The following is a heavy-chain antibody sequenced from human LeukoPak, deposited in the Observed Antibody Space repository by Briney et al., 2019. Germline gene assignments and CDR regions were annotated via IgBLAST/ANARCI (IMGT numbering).Heavy chain of an antibody. CDR2: ISYDGSNK. CDR1: GFTFSSYA. D-gene: IGHD2-21*02. CDR3: ARGQLAYCGGDCSRAFDI. J-gene: IGHJ3*02. Sequence: PGGSLRLSCAASGFTFSSYAMHWVRQAPGKGLERVAVISYDGSNKYYADSVKGRFTISRDNSKNTLYLQMNSLRAEDTAVYYCARGQLAYCGGDCSRAFDIWGQGTMVTVSS. V-gene: IGHV3-30-3*01.